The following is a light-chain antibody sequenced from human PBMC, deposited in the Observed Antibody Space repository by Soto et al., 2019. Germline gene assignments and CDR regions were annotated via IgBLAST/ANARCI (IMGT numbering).Light chain of an antibody. V-gene: IGLV1-40*01. J-gene: IGLJ1*01. CDR2: GNS. CDR3: QSYDRSLTGDV. Sequence: QSVLTQPPSVSGAPGQRVTISCTGSSSNIGTGYDVHWYQQLPGTAPKLLIYGNSNRPSGVPDRFSGSKSGTSASLDITGLQAEDAADYYCQSYDRSLTGDVFGTGTKVTVL. CDR1: SSNIGTGYD.